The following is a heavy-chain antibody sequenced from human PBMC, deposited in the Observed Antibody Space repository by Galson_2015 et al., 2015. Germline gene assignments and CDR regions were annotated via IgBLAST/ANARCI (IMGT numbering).Heavy chain of an antibody. CDR3: ARDSITISPKWYFDL. CDR2: IYYSGST. D-gene: IGHD3-3*01. J-gene: IGHJ2*01. Sequence: ETLSLTCTVSGGSMTSYYWSWVRQPPGKGLEWIGYIYYSGSTNYKPSLKRRVTISVDTSKNQSSLKLNSVTAADTAVYYCARDSITISPKWYFDLWGRGTLVTVAS. V-gene: IGHV4-59*01. CDR1: GGSMTSYY.